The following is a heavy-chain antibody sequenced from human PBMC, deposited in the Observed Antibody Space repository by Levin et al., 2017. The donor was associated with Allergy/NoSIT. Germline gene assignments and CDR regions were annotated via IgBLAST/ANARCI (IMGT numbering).Heavy chain of an antibody. CDR2: INHSGST. D-gene: IGHD3-3*01. J-gene: IGHJ2*01. CDR1: GGSFSGYY. Sequence: GSLRLSCAVYGGSFSGYYWSWIRQPPGKGLEWIGEINHSGSTNYNPSLKSRVTISVDTSKNQFSLKLSSVTAADTAVYYCARGYLDASGFLEWLAPRYFDLWGRGTLVTVSS. CDR3: ARGYLDASGFLEWLAPRYFDL. V-gene: IGHV4-34*01.